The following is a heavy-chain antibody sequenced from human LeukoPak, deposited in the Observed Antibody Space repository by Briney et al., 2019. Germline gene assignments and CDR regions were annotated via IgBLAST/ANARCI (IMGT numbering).Heavy chain of an antibody. CDR2: INPSGGST. Sequence: ASVKVSCKASGYTFTSYYMHWVRQAPGQGLEWMGIINPSGGSTSYAQKFQGRVTMTRDTSTSTVYMELSSLRSEDTAVYYCARDRRSYCSGANCDSGTDYWGQGTLVTVSS. D-gene: IGHD2-15*01. CDR1: GYTFTSYY. J-gene: IGHJ4*02. CDR3: ARDRRSYCSGANCDSGTDY. V-gene: IGHV1-46*01.